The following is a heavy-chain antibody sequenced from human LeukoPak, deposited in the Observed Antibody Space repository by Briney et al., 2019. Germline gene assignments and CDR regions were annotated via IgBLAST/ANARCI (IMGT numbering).Heavy chain of an antibody. J-gene: IGHJ4*02. D-gene: IGHD2-15*01. V-gene: IGHV3-49*04. CDR2: IRTKAYGGTA. Sequence: GGSLRLSCTASGFIFGVYAMSWVRQAPGEGLEWVSFIRTKAYGGTAEYAASVKGRFTISRDDSKSIAYLQMNSLQTEDTAVYYCTRDVNFVMVTPHFDYWGQGTLVTVSS. CDR1: GFIFGVYA. CDR3: TRDVNFVMVTPHFDY.